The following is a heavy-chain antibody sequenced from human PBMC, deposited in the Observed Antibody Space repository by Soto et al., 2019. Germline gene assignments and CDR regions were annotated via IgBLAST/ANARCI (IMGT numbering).Heavy chain of an antibody. D-gene: IGHD2-15*01. J-gene: IGHJ6*02. CDR3: AKDGYCSGGSCYHGGDYYYYGMDV. CDR1: GFTFSSYG. CDR2: ISYDGSNK. Sequence: QVQLVESGGGVVQPGRSLRLSCAASGFTFSSYGMHWVRQAPGKGLEWVAVISYDGSNKYYADSVKGRFTISRDNSKNTLYLQMNSLRAEDTVVYYCAKDGYCSGGSCYHGGDYYYYGMDVWGQGTTVTVSS. V-gene: IGHV3-30*18.